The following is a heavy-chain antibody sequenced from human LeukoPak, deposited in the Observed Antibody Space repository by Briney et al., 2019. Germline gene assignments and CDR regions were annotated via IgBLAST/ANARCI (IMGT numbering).Heavy chain of an antibody. CDR2: INHSGST. V-gene: IGHV4-34*01. CDR1: GGSFSGYY. Sequence: SETLSLTCAVYGGSFSGYYWSWIRQPPGKGLEWIGEINHSGSTNYNPSLKSRVTISVDTSKNQFSLKLSSVTAADTAVYYCARGQGQQLPVDYWGQGTLVTVSS. D-gene: IGHD6-13*01. CDR3: ARGQGQQLPVDY. J-gene: IGHJ4*02.